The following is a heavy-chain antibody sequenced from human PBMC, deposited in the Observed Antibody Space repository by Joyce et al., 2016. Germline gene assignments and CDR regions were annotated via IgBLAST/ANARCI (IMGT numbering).Heavy chain of an antibody. CDR1: GYTFTSYY. Sequence: QVQLVQSGAAVKKPGASVKVSCKASGYTFTSYYMHWVRQAPGQGLEWMGIINPSGGSTTYAQKFQGRVTMTRDTSTSTVYMELSSLRSEDTAVYYCAREIWNQYYFDYWGQGTLVTVSS. CDR3: AREIWNQYYFDY. J-gene: IGHJ4*02. CDR2: INPSGGST. D-gene: IGHD1-1*01. V-gene: IGHV1-46*01.